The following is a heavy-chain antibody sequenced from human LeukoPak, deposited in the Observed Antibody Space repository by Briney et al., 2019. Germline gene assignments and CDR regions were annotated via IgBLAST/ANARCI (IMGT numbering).Heavy chain of an antibody. Sequence: PSETLSLTCAVYGGSFSGYYWSWIRQPPGKGLEWIGEINHSGSTNYNPSLKSRVTISVDTSKNQFSLKLSSVTAADTAVYYCARGDSTRGGAFDIWGQGTMVTVSS. CDR1: GGSFSGYY. CDR3: ARGDSTRGGAFDI. V-gene: IGHV4-34*01. CDR2: INHSGST. D-gene: IGHD1-26*01. J-gene: IGHJ3*02.